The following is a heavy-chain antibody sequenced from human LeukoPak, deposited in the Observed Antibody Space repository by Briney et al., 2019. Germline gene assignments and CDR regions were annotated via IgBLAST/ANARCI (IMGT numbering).Heavy chain of an antibody. J-gene: IGHJ6*03. CDR2: IYDSGIT. CDR3: ARAYYDVWSGLNYYYYMDV. Sequence: SQTLSLXCTVSGGSISSGDYYWSWIRQPPGKGLEWIGYIYDSGITYYNPSLKSRVTISVDTSKNQFSLKLSSVTAADTAVYYCARAYYDVWSGLNYYYYMDVWGKGTTVTVSS. D-gene: IGHD3-3*01. V-gene: IGHV4-30-4*08. CDR1: GGSISSGDYY.